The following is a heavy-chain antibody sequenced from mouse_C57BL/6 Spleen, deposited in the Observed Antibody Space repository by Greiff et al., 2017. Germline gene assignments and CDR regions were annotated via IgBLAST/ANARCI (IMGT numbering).Heavy chain of an antibody. Sequence: QVQLQQPGAELVKPGASVKMSCKASGYTFTSYWITWVKQRPGQGLEWIGDIYPGSGSTNYNEKFKSKATLTVDTSSSTAYMKLRSLTSEDSAVYYCARVTTVVATKWYFDVWGTGTTVTVSS. D-gene: IGHD1-1*01. CDR1: GYTFTSYW. V-gene: IGHV1-55*01. CDR3: ARVTTVVATKWYFDV. J-gene: IGHJ1*03. CDR2: IYPGSGST.